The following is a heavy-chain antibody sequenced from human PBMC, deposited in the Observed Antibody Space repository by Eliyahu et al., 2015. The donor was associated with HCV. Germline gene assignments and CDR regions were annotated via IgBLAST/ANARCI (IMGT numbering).Heavy chain of an antibody. CDR3: ARNTTSGFDL. J-gene: IGHJ4*02. D-gene: IGHD2-2*01. Sequence: QVQLMQSGAEVRTPGASVKVSCKASGDTYFSEAISWVRQAPGQGLEWIGWIGPYDGNTKFAQKFQGRVTMTTDTSTTTAYLELPSLTSADTAVYYCARNTTSGFDLWGQGTLVTVSS. V-gene: IGHV1-18*01. CDR1: GDTYFSEA. CDR2: IGPYDGNT.